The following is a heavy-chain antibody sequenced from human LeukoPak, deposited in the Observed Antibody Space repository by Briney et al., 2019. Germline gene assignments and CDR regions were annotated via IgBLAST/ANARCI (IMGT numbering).Heavy chain of an antibody. CDR2: IIHSGSP. CDR1: GGSFSGYY. Sequence: PSETVSLTYAVYGGSFSGYYWSWTRHPPGEWLEWIGEIIHSGSPNYNPSLKWRVTISGDTSKNEFSLKLSSVTAADTAVYYCARGFSYGDYEVLYFDYWGQGTLVTVSS. J-gene: IGHJ4*02. CDR3: ARGFSYGDYEVLYFDY. D-gene: IGHD4-17*01. V-gene: IGHV4-34*01.